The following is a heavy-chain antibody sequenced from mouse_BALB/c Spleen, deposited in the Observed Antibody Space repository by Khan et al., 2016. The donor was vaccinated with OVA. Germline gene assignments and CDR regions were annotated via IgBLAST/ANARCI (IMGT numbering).Heavy chain of an antibody. V-gene: IGHV3-2*02. Sequence: EVQLQESGPSLVKPSQSLSLTCTVTGYSITSDYAWNWIRQFPGNKLEWMGYISYSGSTTYNPSLKSRISITRDTSKNQFFLQLNSVTTEDTATYYCARWFTYWGQGTLVTVSA. J-gene: IGHJ3*01. CDR3: ARWFTY. CDR1: GYSITSDYA. CDR2: ISYSGST.